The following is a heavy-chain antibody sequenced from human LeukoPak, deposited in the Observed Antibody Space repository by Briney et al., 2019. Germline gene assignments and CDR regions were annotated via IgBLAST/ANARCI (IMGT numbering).Heavy chain of an antibody. CDR2: IYRGGNT. J-gene: IGHJ5*02. CDR3: ARGTGKGTTPNWFDP. D-gene: IGHD1-7*01. Sequence: GGSLRLPCAASGFTVSSNYMSWVRQAPGKGLEWVSVIYRGGNTDYAESVKGRFTISRDSSKNTVHLQMNSLRAEDTAVYYCARGTGKGTTPNWFDPWGQGTLVTVSS. CDR1: GFTVSSNY. V-gene: IGHV3-53*01.